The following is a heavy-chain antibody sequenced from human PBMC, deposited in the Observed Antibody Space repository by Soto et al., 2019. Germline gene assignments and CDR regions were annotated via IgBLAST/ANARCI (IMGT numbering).Heavy chain of an antibody. V-gene: IGHV3-30*18. CDR2: ISYDGSNK. CDR3: AKGGGGGDGYDYFDY. CDR1: GFTFSSYG. Sequence: GGSLRLSCAASGFTFSSYGMHWVRQAPGKGLEWVAVISYDGSNKYYADSVKGRFTISRDNSKNTLYLQMNSLRAEDTAVYYCAKGGGGGDGYDYFDYWGQGTLVTVSS. J-gene: IGHJ4*02. D-gene: IGHD5-12*01.